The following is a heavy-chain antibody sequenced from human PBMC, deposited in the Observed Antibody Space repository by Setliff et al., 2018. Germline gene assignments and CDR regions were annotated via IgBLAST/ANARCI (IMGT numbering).Heavy chain of an antibody. Sequence: GGSLRLSCVASEFTFSRYFMTWVRQAPGKGLEWIASISGSGGDTDSADSMKGRFTISRDNSKNTLYLQMNSLRPEDTAIYYCVCFSWRGCSGDTCYSGDDSFDMWGQGTEVTVS. D-gene: IGHD2-15*01. V-gene: IGHV3-23*01. CDR2: ISGSGGDT. CDR3: VCFSWRGCSGDTCYSGDDSFDM. J-gene: IGHJ3*02. CDR1: EFTFSRYF.